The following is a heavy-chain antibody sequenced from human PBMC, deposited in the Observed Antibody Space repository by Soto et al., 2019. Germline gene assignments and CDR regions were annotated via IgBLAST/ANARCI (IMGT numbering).Heavy chain of an antibody. CDR1: AASFSKYY. V-gene: IGHV4-59*01. Sequence: SETLSLTCTVSAASFSKYYWTWIRQPPGKGLEWIGYIYFNGNTKYNPSLEGRLTISIDTSKKEFSLKLTSVTAADAAVYYCASVKFGGIVLAHWGQGTLVTVSS. CDR2: IYFNGNT. J-gene: IGHJ4*02. CDR3: ASVKFGGIVLAH. D-gene: IGHD2-8*02.